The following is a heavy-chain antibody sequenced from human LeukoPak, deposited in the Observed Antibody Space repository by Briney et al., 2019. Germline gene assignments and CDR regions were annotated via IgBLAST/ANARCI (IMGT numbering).Heavy chain of an antibody. CDR3: TRDGAVAGD. J-gene: IGHJ4*02. CDR2: ISSSSTII. CDR1: GFSFSVYS. D-gene: IGHD6-19*01. V-gene: IGHV3-48*04. Sequence: GGSLRPSCAASGFSFSVYSMNWVRQAPGKGLEWLSYISSSSTIIYYAESVKGRFTISRDDAKNSLYLQMNSLRAEDTAVYYCTRDGAVAGDWGQGTLVTVSS.